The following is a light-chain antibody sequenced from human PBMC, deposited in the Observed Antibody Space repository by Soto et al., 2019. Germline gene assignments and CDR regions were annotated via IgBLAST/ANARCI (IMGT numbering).Light chain of an antibody. CDR1: QSVGSS. CDR3: QVRGNWPRT. V-gene: IGKV3-11*01. Sequence: EVALTQSPGTQSLSPGERPTLSCRASQSVGSSLAWYQQRPGQAPRLLIYDAFIRATGVPARFSGSESGTDFTLTISIVEPEDFAVYSCQVRGNWPRTFGQGTRLEIK. CDR2: DAF. J-gene: IGKJ5*01.